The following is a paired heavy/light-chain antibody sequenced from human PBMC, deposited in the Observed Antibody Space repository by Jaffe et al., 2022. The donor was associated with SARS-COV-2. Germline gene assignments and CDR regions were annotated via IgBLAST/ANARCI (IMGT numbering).Heavy chain of an antibody. D-gene: IGHD6-13*01. J-gene: IGHJ4*02. CDR2: ISSSSTFT. CDR1: GFTFSDYY. CDR3: ARAWYHSSWDDRHLDF. Sequence: QVQLVESGGGLVKPGGSLRLSCVASGFTFSDYYMSWIRQAPGKGLEWVSYISSSSTFTNYADSLRGRFTISRDNAKRSLYLEMNSPRAEDTAIYYCARAWYHSSWDDRHLDFWGQGTLVTVSS. V-gene: IGHV3-11*06.
Light chain of an antibody. CDR1: SSDVGGYKF. J-gene: IGLJ3*02. V-gene: IGLV2-14*03. CDR2: DVS. Sequence: QSALTQPASVSGSPGQSITISCTGTSSDVGGYKFVSWYQQHPGKAPKLMIYDVSNRPSGVSNRFSGSKSGNTASLTISGLQAEDEANYYCSSYTSSSTWVFGGGTRVSVL. CDR3: SSYTSSSTWV.